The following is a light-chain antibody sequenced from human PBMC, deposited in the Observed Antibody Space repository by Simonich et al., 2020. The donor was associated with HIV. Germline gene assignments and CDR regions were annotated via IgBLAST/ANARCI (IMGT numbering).Light chain of an antibody. Sequence: EIVLTQSPGTLSLSPGERATLSCRASESVNSKYLAWYQQKPGLAPRLLIYGTSSRATGIPDRFSGSGSGTDFTLSISRLEPEDFAVYYCQQYGSSAWTFGQGTKVEIK. CDR3: QQYGSSAWT. CDR2: GTS. V-gene: IGKV3-20*01. CDR1: ESVNSKY. J-gene: IGKJ1*01.